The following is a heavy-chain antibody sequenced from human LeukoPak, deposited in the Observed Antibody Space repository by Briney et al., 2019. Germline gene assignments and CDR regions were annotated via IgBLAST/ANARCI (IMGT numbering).Heavy chain of an antibody. CDR1: GFSFSNFW. D-gene: IGHD1-1*01. CDR2: INPDGTAA. J-gene: IGHJ4*02. Sequence: PGGSLRLSCAASGFSFSNFWMHWVRQAPGMGLVWVSQINPDGTAALYADSVKRRFTISRDNAKNTLYLQMNTLRADDTAVYYCAKGSNFAFDNWGQGILVTVSS. V-gene: IGHV3-74*01. CDR3: AKGSNFAFDN.